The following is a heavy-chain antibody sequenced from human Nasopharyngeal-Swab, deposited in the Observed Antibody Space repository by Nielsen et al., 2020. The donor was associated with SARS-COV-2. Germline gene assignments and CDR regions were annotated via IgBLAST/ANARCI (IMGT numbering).Heavy chain of an antibody. Sequence: ASVKVSCKASGYTFTSYALHWVRQAPGQSLEWLGWIRTGDGSPRYSQNFQGRITITRDTSATTAYMKLTSLRSEDTAVYYCARVSSDQWLEYYFDYWGQGTLVTVSS. V-gene: IGHV1-3*04. CDR3: ARVSSDQWLEYYFDY. D-gene: IGHD6-19*01. CDR1: GYTFTSYA. CDR2: IRTGDGSP. J-gene: IGHJ4*02.